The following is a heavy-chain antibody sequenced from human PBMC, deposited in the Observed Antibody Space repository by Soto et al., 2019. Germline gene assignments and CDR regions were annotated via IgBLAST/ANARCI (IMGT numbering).Heavy chain of an antibody. J-gene: IGHJ4*02. V-gene: IGHV5-51*01. CDR2: IYPSDSDT. CDR1: GCTLTIYF. CDR3: ARPANTVADHFDL. Sequence: GESLKISCQGSGCTLTIYFIGWVCQMPGKGLEWMGIIYPSDSDTRYSPSFQGQVTISADQSINTAYLQWDSLKASDTAIYYCARPANTVADHFDLWGQGTQVTVS. D-gene: IGHD4-17*01.